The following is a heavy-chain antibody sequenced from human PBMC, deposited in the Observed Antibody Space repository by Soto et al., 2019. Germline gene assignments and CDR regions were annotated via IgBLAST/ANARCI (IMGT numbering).Heavy chain of an antibody. CDR1: GLTFSSYS. Sequence: HPGGPLRLSCAASGLTFSSYSKNWVRQAPEKGLEWVSYISSSSSTIYYADSVKGRFTISRDNAKNSLYLQMNSLRAEDTAVYYCARDLYYDFWSGPGVVDWFDPWGQGTLVTVSS. CDR3: ARDLYYDFWSGPGVVDWFDP. D-gene: IGHD3-3*01. V-gene: IGHV3-48*01. J-gene: IGHJ5*02. CDR2: ISSSSSTI.